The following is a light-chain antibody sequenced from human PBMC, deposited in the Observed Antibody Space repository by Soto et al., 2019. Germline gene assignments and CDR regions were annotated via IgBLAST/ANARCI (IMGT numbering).Light chain of an antibody. CDR2: WAS. V-gene: IGKV4-1*01. CDR3: QQDYSTSIT. CDR1: QSVLYSSNNKNY. Sequence: DIVMTQSPDSLAVSLGARATINCKSSQSVLYSSNNKNYLAWYQQKPGQPPKLLIYWASTRESGVPDRFSGSGSGTDFTLTISSLQAEDVAVYYGQQDYSTSITFGQGTRLEIK. J-gene: IGKJ5*01.